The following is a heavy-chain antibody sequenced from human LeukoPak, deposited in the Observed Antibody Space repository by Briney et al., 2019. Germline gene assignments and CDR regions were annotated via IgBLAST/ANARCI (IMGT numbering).Heavy chain of an antibody. J-gene: IGHJ6*04. V-gene: IGHV4-59*01. CDR3: ARESDGSAPHMDV. CDR2: IYYSGST. CDR1: GGSISSYY. Sequence: SETLSLTCTVSGGSISSYYWSWLRQPPGKGLEWIGYIYYSGSTNYNPSLKSRVTISVDTSKNQFSLKLSSVTAADTAVYYCARESDGSAPHMDVWGKGTTVTVSS. D-gene: IGHD3-10*01.